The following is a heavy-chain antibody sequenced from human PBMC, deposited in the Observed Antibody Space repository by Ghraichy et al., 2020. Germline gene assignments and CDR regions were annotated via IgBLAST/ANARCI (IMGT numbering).Heavy chain of an antibody. D-gene: IGHD1-7*01. CDR3: ARDWDYSWFDP. CDR1: SDNVRSSG. Sequence: ASVKVSCKTASDNVRSSGIRWDLEGRVLRLKREGWINTNNGNANYAQKFQGRVTMTRDTSASTAYMELRSLRSDDTAVYYCARDWDYSWFDPWGQGTLVTVSS. J-gene: IGHJ5*02. V-gene: IGHV1-18*01. CDR2: INTNNGNA.